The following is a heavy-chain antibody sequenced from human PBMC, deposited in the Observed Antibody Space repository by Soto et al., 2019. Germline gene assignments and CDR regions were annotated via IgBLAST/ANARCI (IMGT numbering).Heavy chain of an antibody. CDR2: IWYDGSNK. V-gene: IGHV3-33*01. J-gene: IGHJ4*02. CDR1: GFTFRSHG. Sequence: QVQLVQSGGGVVQPGGSLRLSCEATGFTFRSHGMHWVRQAPGKGLEWVAVIWYDGSNKYYADSVKGRLTISRDNSKHTLYLQMNSLRAEDTAVYYCARWGDNQRLDSWGQGTLVTVSS. CDR3: ARWGDNQRLDS. D-gene: IGHD3-16*01.